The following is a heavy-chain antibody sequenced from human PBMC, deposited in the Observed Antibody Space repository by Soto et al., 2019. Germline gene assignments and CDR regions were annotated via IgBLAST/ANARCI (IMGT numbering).Heavy chain of an antibody. Sequence: QVQLVESGGGLVKSEESLRLSCAASGFSFSDYYFNWIRQAPGEGLEWLSYISSDGKTIYYADSVKGRVTISRDNAKKSLFLQMQRLRPDDTAVYYCASRRDPTTFYGLDVWGQGTTVTVTS. CDR1: GFSFSDYY. CDR2: ISSDGKTI. J-gene: IGHJ6*02. D-gene: IGHD1-1*01. V-gene: IGHV3-11*01. CDR3: ASRRDPTTFYGLDV.